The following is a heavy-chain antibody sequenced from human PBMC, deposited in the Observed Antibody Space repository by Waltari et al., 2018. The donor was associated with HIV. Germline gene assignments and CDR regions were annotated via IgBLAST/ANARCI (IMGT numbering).Heavy chain of an antibody. CDR2: KNAADGST. CDR3: ARAGLGGLIQAFDL. V-gene: IGHV1-46*02. CDR1: GFILNDHY. Sequence: QVQLIQPQIEMRKPGTSVRLSCQASGFILNDHYIHWVRQDPRQRLEWVAVKNAADGSTSSAETSQSRLTLPSDPFIGTLHLDLRSLQAEDTAVYCFARAGLGGLIQAFDLWGRGT. D-gene: IGHD1-26*01. J-gene: IGHJ4*02.